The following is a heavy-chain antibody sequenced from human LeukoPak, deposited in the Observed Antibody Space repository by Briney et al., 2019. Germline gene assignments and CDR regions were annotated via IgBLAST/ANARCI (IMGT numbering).Heavy chain of an antibody. CDR2: ISNSGHTT. CDR1: GFTFSSYM. CDR3: ARRITISGLGYYMDV. V-gene: IGHV3-48*01. D-gene: IGHD3-3*01. Sequence: GGSLRLSCAASGFTFSSYMMTWVRQAPGKGLEWISYISNSGHTTYYAESVKGRFTISRGNAWNSLYLQMNSLRGEDTAVYYCARRITISGLGYYMDVWGKGTTVIVSS. J-gene: IGHJ6*04.